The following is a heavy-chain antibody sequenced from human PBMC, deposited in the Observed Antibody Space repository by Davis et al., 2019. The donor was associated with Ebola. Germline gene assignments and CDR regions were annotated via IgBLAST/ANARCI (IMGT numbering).Heavy chain of an antibody. CDR1: GYTFTSYA. CDR3: YASAVVAPDY. Sequence: ASVKVSCKASGYTFTSYAMNWVRQAPGQGLEWMGWINTNTGNPTYAQGFTGRFVFSLDTSVSTAYLQMNNLRGEDTAVYYCYASAVVAPDYWGQGTLVTVSS. CDR2: INTNTGNP. D-gene: IGHD3-22*01. J-gene: IGHJ4*02. V-gene: IGHV7-4-1*02.